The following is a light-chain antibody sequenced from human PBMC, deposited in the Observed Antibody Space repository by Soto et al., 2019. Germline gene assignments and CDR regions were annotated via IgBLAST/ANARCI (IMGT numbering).Light chain of an antibody. CDR1: SSNIGSNY. Sequence: QSVLTQPPSASGTPGQRVTISCSGSSSNIGSNYVYWYQQLPGTAPKLLIYRNNQRPSGVPDRFSGSKSGTSASLAIGGLRSEDEADYYCAAWDDSLSAFYVFGTGTKVTVL. CDR2: RNN. V-gene: IGLV1-47*01. CDR3: AAWDDSLSAFYV. J-gene: IGLJ1*01.